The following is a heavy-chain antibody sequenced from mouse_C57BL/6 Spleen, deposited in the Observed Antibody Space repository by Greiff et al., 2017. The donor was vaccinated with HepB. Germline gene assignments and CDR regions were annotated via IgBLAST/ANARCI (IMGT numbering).Heavy chain of an antibody. V-gene: IGHV1-54*01. CDR3: ARHDVYFDY. J-gene: IGHJ2*01. CDR2: INPGSGGT. Sequence: VQLQQSGAELVRPGTSVKVSCKASGYAFTNYLIEWVKQRPGQGLEWIGVINPGSGGTNYNEKFKGKATLTADKSSSTAYMQLSSLTSEDSAVYFCARHDVYFDYWGQGTTLTVSS. D-gene: IGHD2-12*01. CDR1: GYAFTNYL.